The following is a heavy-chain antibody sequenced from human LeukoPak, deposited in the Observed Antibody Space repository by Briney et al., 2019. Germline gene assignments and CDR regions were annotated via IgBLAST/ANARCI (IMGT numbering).Heavy chain of an antibody. J-gene: IGHJ5*02. CDR1: GYKLTNNW. CDR2: IYPGYSDA. CDR3: VRFALTSSLDH. Sequence: GESLKISCKISGYKLTNNWIGWVRPVPGKGLEWMGLIYPGYSDAKYSPSFQGQVTLSVDASISTAYLQLSGLWASDTAIYYCVRFALTSSLDHWGQGTLVTVSS. D-gene: IGHD6-13*01. V-gene: IGHV5-51*01.